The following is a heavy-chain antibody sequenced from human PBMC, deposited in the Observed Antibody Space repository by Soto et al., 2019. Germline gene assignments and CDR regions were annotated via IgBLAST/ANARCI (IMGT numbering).Heavy chain of an antibody. D-gene: IGHD6-13*01. CDR2: FDPEGGET. J-gene: IGHJ4*02. Sequence: VNVSCKVSGYTLTELSMHWVRQAPGKGLEWMGGFDPEGGETIYAQKFQGRVTMTEDTSTDTAYMELSSLRSEDTAVYYCATGRIAAAGYYFDYWGQGTLVTVSS. CDR3: ATGRIAAAGYYFDY. CDR1: GYTLTELS. V-gene: IGHV1-24*01.